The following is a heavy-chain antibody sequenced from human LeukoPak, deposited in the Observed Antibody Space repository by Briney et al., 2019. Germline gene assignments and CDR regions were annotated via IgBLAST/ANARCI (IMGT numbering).Heavy chain of an antibody. CDR2: IIPIFGTA. CDR1: GGTFSSYA. V-gene: IGHV1-69*13. Sequence: SVKVSCKASGGTFSSYAISWVRQAPGQGLEWMGGIIPIFGTANYAQKFQGRVTITADESTSTAYMELGSLRSEDTAVYYCARSEDPWSGYSPGGYYYYYMDVWGKGTTVTVSS. D-gene: IGHD3-3*01. CDR3: ARSEDPWSGYSPGGYYYYYMDV. J-gene: IGHJ6*03.